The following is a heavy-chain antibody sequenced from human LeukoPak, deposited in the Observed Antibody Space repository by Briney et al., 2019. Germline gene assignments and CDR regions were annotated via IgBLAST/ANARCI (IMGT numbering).Heavy chain of an antibody. D-gene: IGHD3-3*01. CDR2: IKSKTDGGTT. Sequence: PGGSLRLSCAASGFTFSNAWMSWVRQAPGKGLEWVGRIKSKTDGGTTDYAAPVKGRFTISRDDSKNTLYLQMNSLKTEDTAVYYCTTDQAYDFWSGYLTVFDYWGQGTLVTVSS. CDR1: GFTFSNAW. V-gene: IGHV3-15*01. J-gene: IGHJ4*02. CDR3: TTDQAYDFWSGYLTVFDY.